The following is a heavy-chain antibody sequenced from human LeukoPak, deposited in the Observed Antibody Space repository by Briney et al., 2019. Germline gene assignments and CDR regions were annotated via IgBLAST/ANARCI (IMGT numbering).Heavy chain of an antibody. CDR3: ARSRVDNSGRTPLY. D-gene: IGHD3-22*01. V-gene: IGHV1-2*02. Sequence: ASVKVSCKASGYTFTSYDINWVRQATGQGLEWMGWINPNSGATNYAQKFQGRVTMTRDTSISTAYMELSRLRSDDTAVYYCARSRVDNSGRTPLYWGQGTLVTVSS. CDR1: GYTFTSYD. CDR2: INPNSGAT. J-gene: IGHJ4*02.